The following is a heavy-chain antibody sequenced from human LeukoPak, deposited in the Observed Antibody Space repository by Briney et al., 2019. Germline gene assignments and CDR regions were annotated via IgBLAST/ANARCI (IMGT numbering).Heavy chain of an antibody. Sequence: SETLSLTCTVSGGYINSHYWGWILQPPGKVLEYIGYISYTGSAIYSPSLESRVTISIDTSKKQFSLNLRSVNTADTAVYYCARVDLGGSGYFFDLWGQGALVTVSS. CDR2: ISYTGSA. CDR1: GGYINSHY. D-gene: IGHD3-22*01. V-gene: IGHV4-59*11. CDR3: ARVDLGGSGYFFDL. J-gene: IGHJ4*02.